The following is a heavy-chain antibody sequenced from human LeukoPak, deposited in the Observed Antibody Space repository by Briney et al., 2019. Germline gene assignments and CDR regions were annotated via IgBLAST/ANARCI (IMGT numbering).Heavy chain of an antibody. CDR2: ISHDGLTQ. CDR3: ARNNHFDY. Sequence: GRSLTLSCAGSGFNFSDHAVHWVRQAPGKGLEWVAVISHDGLTQLYAASVRGRFTVARDLSKNTLYLQMNSLTTEDTAVYHCARNNHFDYWGQGTLVTVSS. D-gene: IGHD1/OR15-1a*01. J-gene: IGHJ4*02. V-gene: IGHV3-30-3*01. CDR1: GFNFSDHA.